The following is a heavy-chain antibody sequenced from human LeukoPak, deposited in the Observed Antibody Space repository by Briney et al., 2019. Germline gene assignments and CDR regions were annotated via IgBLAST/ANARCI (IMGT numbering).Heavy chain of an antibody. CDR1: GFTFSSYG. J-gene: IGHJ4*02. D-gene: IGHD3-10*01. CDR2: ISYDGSNK. Sequence: HPGGSLRLSCAASGFTFSSYGMHWVRQAPGKGLEWVAVISYDGSNKYYADSVKGRFTISRDNSKNTLYLQMNSLRAEDTAVYYCAKDPSTRYYGSGYFDYWGQGTLVTVSS. CDR3: AKDPSTRYYGSGYFDY. V-gene: IGHV3-30*18.